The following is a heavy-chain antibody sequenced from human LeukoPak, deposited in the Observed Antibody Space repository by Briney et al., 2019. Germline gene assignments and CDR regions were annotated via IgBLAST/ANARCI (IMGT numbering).Heavy chain of an antibody. CDR2: ISYDGSNK. D-gene: IGHD1-1*01. CDR1: GFTFSSYG. CDR3: AKGTAVDRQYFEN. J-gene: IGHJ4*02. V-gene: IGHV3-30*18. Sequence: PGGSLRLSCAASGFTFSSYGMHWVRQAPGKGLEWVAVISYDGSNKYYADSVKGRFTISRDNSMNTLYLQMNSLRAEDTAVYYCAKGTAVDRQYFENWGRGTLVTVSS.